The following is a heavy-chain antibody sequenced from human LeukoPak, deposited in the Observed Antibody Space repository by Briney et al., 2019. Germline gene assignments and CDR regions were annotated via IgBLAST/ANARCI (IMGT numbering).Heavy chain of an antibody. CDR1: GGSFSGYY. V-gene: IGHV4-34*01. CDR3: AKDSSISGSSGYY. D-gene: IGHD3-22*01. CDR2: INHSGST. Sequence: SETLSLTCAVYGGSFSGYYWSWIRQPPGKGLEWIGEINHSGSTNYNPSLKSRVTISVDTSKNQFSLKLSSVTAADTAVYYCAKDSSISGSSGYYWGQGTLVTVSS. J-gene: IGHJ4*02.